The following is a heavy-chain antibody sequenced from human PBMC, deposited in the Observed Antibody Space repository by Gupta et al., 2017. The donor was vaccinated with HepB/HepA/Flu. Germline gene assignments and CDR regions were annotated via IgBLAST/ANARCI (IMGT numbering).Heavy chain of an antibody. V-gene: IGHV4-34*02. D-gene: IGHD1-1*01. CDR2: INHTGNT. Sequence: QVQLQQCGAGLLKPSETLSLTCAVYGGSFSGYYWSWIRQPPGKGLEWIGDINHTGNTNYNPSLKSRVTISVDMSKNQFSLVLRSVTAADTAVFYGARGHNWAFDSWGQGALVTVSS. CDR1: GGSFSGYY. CDR3: ARGHNWAFDS. J-gene: IGHJ4*02.